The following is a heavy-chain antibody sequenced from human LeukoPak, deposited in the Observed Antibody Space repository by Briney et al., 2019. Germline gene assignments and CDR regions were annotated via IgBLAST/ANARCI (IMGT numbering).Heavy chain of an antibody. J-gene: IGHJ4*02. CDR1: GFTFSSYA. CDR2: ISGSGGST. D-gene: IGHD3-22*01. Sequence: GGSLRLSCAASGFTFSSYAMRWVRQAPGKGLEWVSAISGSGGSTYYADSVKGRFTISRDNSKNTLYLQMNSLRAEDTAVYYCAKEVVVVITTPTEAGFDYWGQGTLVTVSS. V-gene: IGHV3-23*01. CDR3: AKEVVVVITTPTEAGFDY.